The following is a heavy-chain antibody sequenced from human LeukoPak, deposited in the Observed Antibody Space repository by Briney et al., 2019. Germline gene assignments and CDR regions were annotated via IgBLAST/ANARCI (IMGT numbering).Heavy chain of an antibody. CDR3: ARVPLYYYDSSGYYPFDY. D-gene: IGHD3-22*01. J-gene: IGHJ4*02. Sequence: SGTLSLTCAVSGGSISSSNWWSWVRQPPGKGLEWIGEIYHSGSTNYNPSLKSRVTISVDKSKNQFSPKLSSVTAADTAVYYCARVPLYYYDSSGYYPFDYWGQGTLVTVSS. CDR2: IYHSGST. V-gene: IGHV4-4*02. CDR1: GGSISSSNW.